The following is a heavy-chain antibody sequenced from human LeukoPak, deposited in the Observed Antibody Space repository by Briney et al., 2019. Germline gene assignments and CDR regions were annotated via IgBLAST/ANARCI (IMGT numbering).Heavy chain of an antibody. CDR2: IKQDGSEK. Sequence: GGSLRLSCAASGFTFSSYWMSWVRQAPGKGLEWVANIKQDGSEKYYVDSVKGRFTISRDNAKNSLYPQMNSLRAEDTAVYYCARGGLYYDFWQGGQGTLVTVSS. D-gene: IGHD3-3*01. CDR3: ARGGLYYDFWQ. J-gene: IGHJ4*02. CDR1: GFTFSSYW. V-gene: IGHV3-7*04.